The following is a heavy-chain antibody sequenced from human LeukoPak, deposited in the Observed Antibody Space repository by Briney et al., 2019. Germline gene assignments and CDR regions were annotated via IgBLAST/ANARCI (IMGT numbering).Heavy chain of an antibody. CDR1: GFTFGSYE. J-gene: IGHJ5*02. V-gene: IGHV3-48*03. CDR2: ISSSGRSI. CDR3: ARDVESGSYHP. D-gene: IGHD3-10*01. Sequence: GGSLRLSCAGSGFTFGSYEMNWVRQAPGKGLEWVSYISSSGRSIYYADSVKGRFTISRDNAKNSLYLQMNSLRAEDTAVYYCARDVESGSYHPWGQGTLVTVSS.